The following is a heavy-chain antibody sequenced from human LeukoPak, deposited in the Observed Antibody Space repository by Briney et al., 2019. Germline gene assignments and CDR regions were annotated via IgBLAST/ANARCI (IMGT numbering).Heavy chain of an antibody. J-gene: IGHJ4*02. V-gene: IGHV3-23*01. CDR1: GFTFSSYA. D-gene: IGHD2-8*01. CDR2: ISGSGGST. CDR3: AKVVMVYAIQVYFFDY. Sequence: GGSLRLSCAASGFTFSSYAMSWVRQTPGKGLEWVSAISGSGGSTYYADSVKGRFTISRDNSKNTLYLQVNSLRAEDTAVYYCAKVVMVYAIQVYFFDYWGQGTLVTVSS.